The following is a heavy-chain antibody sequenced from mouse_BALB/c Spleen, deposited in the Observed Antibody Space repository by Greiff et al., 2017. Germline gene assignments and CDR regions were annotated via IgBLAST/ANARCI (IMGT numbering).Heavy chain of an antibody. J-gene: IGHJ3*01. CDR2: INPNNGGT. CDR1: GYTFTDYN. Sequence: EVKLLESGPELVKPGASVKIPCKASGYTFTDYNMDWVKQSHGKSLEWIGDINPNNGGTIYNQKFKGKATLTVDKSSSTAYMELRSLTSEDTAVYYCARESFAYWGQGTLVTVSA. V-gene: IGHV1-18*01. CDR3: ARESFAY.